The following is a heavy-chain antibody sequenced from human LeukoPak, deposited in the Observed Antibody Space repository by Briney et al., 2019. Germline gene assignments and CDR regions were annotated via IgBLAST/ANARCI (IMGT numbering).Heavy chain of an antibody. D-gene: IGHD1-26*01. J-gene: IGHJ4*02. CDR1: GGSISSYY. V-gene: IGHV4-59*08. CDR3: ARLRGSGSYFDY. CDR2: IYDSGST. Sequence: SETLSLTCTVSGGSISSYYWSWIRQPPGKGLEWIGFIYDSGSTNYNPSLKSRVTISVDTSKNQFSLKLSSVTAADTAVYYCARLRGSGSYFDYWGQGTLVTVSS.